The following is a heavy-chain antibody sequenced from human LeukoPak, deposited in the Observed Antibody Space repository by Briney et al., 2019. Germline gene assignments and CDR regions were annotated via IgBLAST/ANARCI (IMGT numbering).Heavy chain of an antibody. D-gene: IGHD5-18*01. CDR1: GYTFSSYY. V-gene: IGHV1-46*01. CDR3: ARDGYSYGGGYFFDC. J-gene: IGHJ4*02. CDR2: INPSGGST. Sequence: ASVKVSCKASGYTFSSYYMHWVRQAAGQGLAWMGIINPSGGSTTYAQKFQGRVTMTRDTSTSTVYMDLSSLRSDDTDVYYCARDGYSYGGGYFFDCWGQGTLVTVSS.